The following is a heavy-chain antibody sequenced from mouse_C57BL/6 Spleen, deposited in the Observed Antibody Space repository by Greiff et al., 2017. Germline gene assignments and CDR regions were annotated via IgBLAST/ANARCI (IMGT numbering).Heavy chain of an antibody. CDR3: ARSLGEGY. CDR2: INPSTGGT. D-gene: IGHD4-1*01. Sequence: EVQLVESGPELVKPGASVKISCKASGYSFTGYYMNWVKQSPEKSLEWIGEINPSTGGTTYNQKFKAKATLTVDKSSSTAYMQLKSLTSEDSAVYYCARSLGEGYWGQGTTLTVSS. CDR1: GYSFTGYY. J-gene: IGHJ2*01. V-gene: IGHV1-42*01.